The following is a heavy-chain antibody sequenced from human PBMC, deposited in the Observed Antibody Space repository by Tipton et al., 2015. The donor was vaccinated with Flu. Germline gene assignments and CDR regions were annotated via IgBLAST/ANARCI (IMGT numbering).Heavy chain of an antibody. J-gene: IGHJ4*02. CDR1: GDSMRRDYF. V-gene: IGHV4-38-2*02. D-gene: IGHD3-10*02. CDR2: IFHTGNT. Sequence: LRLSCTVSGDSMRRDYFWGWIRQPPGKGLEWIGNIFHTGNTYYNPSLKSRVTISINTSKNQFSLKVFSVTAADTAVYYCARHTGDSVRGVIDYWGQGTLVTVSS. CDR3: ARHTGDSVRGVIDY.